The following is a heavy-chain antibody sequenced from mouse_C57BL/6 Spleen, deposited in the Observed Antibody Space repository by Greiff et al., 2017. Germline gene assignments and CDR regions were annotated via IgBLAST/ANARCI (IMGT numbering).Heavy chain of an antibody. CDR1: GYAFSSYW. J-gene: IGHJ2*01. V-gene: IGHV1-80*01. CDR3: ARFITTVNYFDY. CDR2: IYPGDGDT. Sequence: VKLQQSGAELVKPGASVKISCKASGYAFSSYWMNWVKQRPGKGLEWIGQIYPGDGDTNYNGKFKGKATLTADKSSSTAYMQLSSLTSEDSAVYFCARFITTVNYFDYWGQGTTLTVSS. D-gene: IGHD1-1*01.